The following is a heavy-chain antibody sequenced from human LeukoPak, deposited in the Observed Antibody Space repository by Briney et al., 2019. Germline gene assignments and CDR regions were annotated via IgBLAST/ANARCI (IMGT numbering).Heavy chain of an antibody. J-gene: IGHJ6*03. D-gene: IGHD6-13*01. CDR3: ARGSSSWPDYYYMDV. CDR1: GYTFTSYG. V-gene: IGHV1-18*01. Sequence: ASVKVSCKASGYTFTSYGISWVRQAPGQGLEWMGWISAYNGNTNYAQKLQGRVTMTTDTSTSTAYMELRSLRSDDTAVYYCARGSSSWPDYYYMDVWGKGTTVTVSS. CDR2: ISAYNGNT.